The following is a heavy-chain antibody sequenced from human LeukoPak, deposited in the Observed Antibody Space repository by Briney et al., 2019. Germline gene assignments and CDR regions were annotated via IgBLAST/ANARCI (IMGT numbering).Heavy chain of an antibody. D-gene: IGHD2-15*01. J-gene: IGHJ3*02. CDR2: IYYSGST. V-gene: IGHV4-59*01. Sequence: SETLSLTCTVSGGSISSYYWSWIRQPPGKGLEWIGYIYYSGSTNYNPSLKSRVTISVDTSKNQFSLKLSCVTAADTAVYYCARDGRYCSGGSCYRTFDIWGQGTMVTVSS. CDR1: GGSISSYY. CDR3: ARDGRYCSGGSCYRTFDI.